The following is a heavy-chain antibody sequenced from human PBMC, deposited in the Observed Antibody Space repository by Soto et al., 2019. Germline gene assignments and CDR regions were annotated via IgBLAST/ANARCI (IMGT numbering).Heavy chain of an antibody. CDR2: INPITGGT. D-gene: IGHD3-22*01. J-gene: IGHJ4*02. Sequence: GASVKVSCKASGYTFTAYYIHWVRQAPGQGLEWMGWINPITGGTNYAPNFQGRVTMTRDTFISTAYMELSSLRSDDTALYYCARNYYDSSDRDYLDYWGQGTLVTVSS. CDR1: GYTFTAYY. CDR3: ARNYYDSSDRDYLDY. V-gene: IGHV1-2*02.